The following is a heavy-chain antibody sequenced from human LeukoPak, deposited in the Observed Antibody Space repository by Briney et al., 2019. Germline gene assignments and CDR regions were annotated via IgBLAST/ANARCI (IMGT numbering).Heavy chain of an antibody. CDR3: ARPYDFWSGYYPTYYFDY. Sequence: PGGSLRLSCAASGFTFSSYAMSWVRQAPGKGLEWVSAISGSGGSTYYADSVKGRFTISRDNSKNTLYLQMNSLRAEDTAVYYCARPYDFWSGYYPTYYFDYWGQGTLVTVSS. CDR1: GFTFSSYA. J-gene: IGHJ4*02. CDR2: ISGSGGST. D-gene: IGHD3-3*01. V-gene: IGHV3-23*01.